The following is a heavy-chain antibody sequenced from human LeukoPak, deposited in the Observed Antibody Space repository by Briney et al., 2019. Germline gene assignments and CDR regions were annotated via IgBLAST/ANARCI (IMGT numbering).Heavy chain of an antibody. D-gene: IGHD6-19*01. J-gene: IGHJ3*01. CDR3: AGSGWSFDAFDF. CDR1: GGSFSGYY. CDR2: INHSGST. V-gene: IGHV4-34*03. Sequence: SETLSLTCAVYGGSFSGYYWSWIRQPPGKGLEWIGEINHSGSTNYSPALKSRVTISVDTSKNRFSLRLSSLTAADTAVYFCAGSGWSFDAFDFWGQGTMVTVSS.